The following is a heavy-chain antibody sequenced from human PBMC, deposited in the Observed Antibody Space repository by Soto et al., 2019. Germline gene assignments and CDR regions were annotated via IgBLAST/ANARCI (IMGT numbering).Heavy chain of an antibody. CDR1: GFTFSSYS. D-gene: IGHD3-3*02. CDR2: ISSSGGST. CDR3: AKDYEHYSSPGFDY. Sequence: GGSLRLSCAASGFTFSSYSMNWVRQAPGKGLEWVSYISSSGGSTYYADSVKGRFTISRDNAKNTLYLQMNSLRAEDTAVYYCAKDYEHYSSPGFDYWGQGTLVTVSS. V-gene: IGHV3-23*01. J-gene: IGHJ4*02.